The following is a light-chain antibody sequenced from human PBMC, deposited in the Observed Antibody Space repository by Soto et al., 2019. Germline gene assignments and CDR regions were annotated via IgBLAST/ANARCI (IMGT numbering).Light chain of an antibody. CDR3: QSYDSSLSVVV. Sequence: QSVLTQPPSVSGAPGQRVTISCTGSSSNIGAGYDVPWYQQLPGTAPKLLIYGNSNRPSGVPDRFSGSTSGTSASLAITGLQAEDESDYYCQSYDSSLSVVVFGGGTKLTVL. CDR1: SSNIGAGYD. V-gene: IGLV1-40*01. CDR2: GNS. J-gene: IGLJ2*01.